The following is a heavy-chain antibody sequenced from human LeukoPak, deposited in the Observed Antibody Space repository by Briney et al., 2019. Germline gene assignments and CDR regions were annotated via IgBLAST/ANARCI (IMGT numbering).Heavy chain of an antibody. Sequence: GGSLRLSCVASAFTVSTNYMIWIRQAPGKGLEWVSLIYGDGSTYYADSVKGRVTISRDNSKNTVFLQMNSLRAEDTALYYCARINYRAFSIWGQGTMVTVSS. CDR1: AFTVSTNY. CDR2: IYGDGST. V-gene: IGHV3-66*01. J-gene: IGHJ3*02. CDR3: ARINYRAFSI. D-gene: IGHD4-11*01.